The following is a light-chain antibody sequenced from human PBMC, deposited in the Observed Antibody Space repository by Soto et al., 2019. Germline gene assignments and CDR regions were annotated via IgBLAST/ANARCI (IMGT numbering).Light chain of an antibody. Sequence: QSVVTQPPSASGTPGQRVTISCSGSSSNIGNSYVYWYQQLPGTAPKVLIYRNNQRPSGVPDRFYASKSGASASLAISGLRSEDEADYYCAALDESLSIPVFGGGTKLTVL. CDR1: SSNIGNSY. V-gene: IGLV1-47*01. J-gene: IGLJ3*02. CDR3: AALDESLSIPV. CDR2: RNN.